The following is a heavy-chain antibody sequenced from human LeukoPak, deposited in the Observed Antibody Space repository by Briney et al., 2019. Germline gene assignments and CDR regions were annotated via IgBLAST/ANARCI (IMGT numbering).Heavy chain of an antibody. CDR2: LYSGGYT. J-gene: IGHJ4*02. CDR3: VRASSTTAAGLFDF. Sequence: PGESLKISCAASGFSVSSNFMSWVRQAPGKGLEWVSVLYSGGYTVYADSVKGRFTISRDNSENTLYLQMNSLRADDTAVYYCVRASSTTAAGLFDFWGQGTLLTVSS. V-gene: IGHV3-53*01. D-gene: IGHD6-13*01. CDR1: GFSVSSNF.